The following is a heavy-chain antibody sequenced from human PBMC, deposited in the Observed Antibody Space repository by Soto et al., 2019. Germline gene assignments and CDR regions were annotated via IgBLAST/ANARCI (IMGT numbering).Heavy chain of an antibody. CDR1: GGSISSSSYY. D-gene: IGHD6-19*01. CDR3: ARHTLPPIAVAPYYFEF. J-gene: IGHJ4*02. V-gene: IGHV4-39*01. Sequence: SETLSLTCTVSGGSISSSSYYWGWIRQPPGKGLEWIGSIYYSGSTYYNPSLKSRVTISVDTSKNQFSLKLSSVTAADTAVYYCARHTLPPIAVAPYYFEFRGPGTLVTVSS. CDR2: IYYSGST.